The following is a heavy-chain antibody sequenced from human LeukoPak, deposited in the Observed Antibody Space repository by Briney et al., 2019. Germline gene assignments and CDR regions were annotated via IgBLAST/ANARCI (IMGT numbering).Heavy chain of an antibody. J-gene: IGHJ4*02. D-gene: IGHD5-18*01. CDR1: GYTFTSYG. CDR3: VRSLRRGYSYDY. V-gene: IGHV1-18*01. Sequence: ASVNVSFTASGYTFTSYGISWVRQAPGQGLEWMGWISAYNGNTNYAQKLQGRVTMTTDTSTSTAYMELRSLRSDDTAVYYCVRSLRRGYSYDYWSQGTLVTVSS. CDR2: ISAYNGNT.